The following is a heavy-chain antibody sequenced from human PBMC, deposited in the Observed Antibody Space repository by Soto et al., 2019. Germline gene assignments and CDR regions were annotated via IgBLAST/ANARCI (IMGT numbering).Heavy chain of an antibody. CDR3: ARDLREGIAVAVSSY. J-gene: IGHJ4*02. CDR2: ISAYNGNT. V-gene: IGHV1-18*01. CDR1: GYTFTSYG. D-gene: IGHD6-19*01. Sequence: ASVKVSCKASGYTFTSYGISWVRQAPGQGLEWMGWISAYNGNTNYAQKLQGRVSRTTDTSQSTAYMELRSLRSDDTAVYYCARDLREGIAVAVSSYWGQGTLVTVSS.